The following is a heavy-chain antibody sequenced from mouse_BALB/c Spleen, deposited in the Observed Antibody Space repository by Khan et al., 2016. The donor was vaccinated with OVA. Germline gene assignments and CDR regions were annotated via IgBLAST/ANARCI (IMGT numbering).Heavy chain of an antibody. CDR2: IYPGNVNT. CDR1: GYTFTNYY. Sequence: VQLQESGPELVKPGASVRISCKASGYTFTNYYIYWVKQRPGQGLEWIGWIYPGNVNTKYNEKFKGKATLTADKSSSTAYMQLSSLTSEDSAVYFCAREGYYGNYRAWFAYWGHGTLVTVSA. V-gene: IGHV1S56*01. D-gene: IGHD2-1*01. CDR3: AREGYYGNYRAWFAY. J-gene: IGHJ3*01.